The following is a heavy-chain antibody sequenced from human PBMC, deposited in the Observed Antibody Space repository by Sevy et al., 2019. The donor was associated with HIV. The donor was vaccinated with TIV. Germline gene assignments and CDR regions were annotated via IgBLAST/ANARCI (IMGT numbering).Heavy chain of an antibody. CDR2: IYYTGST. CDR1: GGSISSYY. Sequence: SESLSLTCTVSGGSISSYYWSWIRQPPGKGLEWIGYIYYTGSTNYNPSVKSRVTISVDTSKNQFSLKLSSVTAADTAVYYCARELIRGRYYGMDVWGQETTVIVSS. V-gene: IGHV4-59*01. D-gene: IGHD3-16*01. CDR3: ARELIRGRYYGMDV. J-gene: IGHJ6*02.